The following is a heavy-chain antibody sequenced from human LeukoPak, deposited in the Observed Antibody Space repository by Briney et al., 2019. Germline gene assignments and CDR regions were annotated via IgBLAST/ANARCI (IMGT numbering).Heavy chain of an antibody. Sequence: PSETLSLTCAVYGGSFSGYYWSWIRQPPGKGLEWIGEINHSGSTNYNPSLKSRVTISVDTSKNQFSLKLSSVTAADTAVYYCARGGQITFGGVIALPDYWGQGTLVTVSS. CDR2: INHSGST. J-gene: IGHJ4*02. D-gene: IGHD3-16*02. V-gene: IGHV4-34*01. CDR3: ARGGQITFGGVIALPDY. CDR1: GGSFSGYY.